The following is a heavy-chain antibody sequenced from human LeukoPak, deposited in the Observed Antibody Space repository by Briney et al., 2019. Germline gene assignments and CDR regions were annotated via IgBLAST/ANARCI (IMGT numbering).Heavy chain of an antibody. D-gene: IGHD6-19*01. CDR3: ARATYSSGWGTSDY. CDR1: GXSISSYY. CDR2: IYYSGST. J-gene: IGHJ4*02. Sequence: KPSETLSLTCTVSGXSISSYYGSWIRQPPGKGLEWIGYIYYSGSTNYNPSLQSRVTISVDTSKNQFSLKLSSVTAADTAVYYCARATYSSGWGTSDYWGQGALVTVSS. V-gene: IGHV4-59*01.